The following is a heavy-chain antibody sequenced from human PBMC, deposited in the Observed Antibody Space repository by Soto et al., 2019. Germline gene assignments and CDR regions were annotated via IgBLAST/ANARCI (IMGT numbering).Heavy chain of an antibody. V-gene: IGHV4-39*01. D-gene: IGHD6-13*01. Sequence: SETLSLTCTVSGGSISSSSYYWGWIRQPPGKGLEWIGSIYYSGSTYYNPSLKSRVTISVDTSKNQFSLKLSSVTAADTAVYYCARPVLAAAYWFDPWGQGTLVTVSS. CDR3: ARPVLAAAYWFDP. CDR2: IYYSGST. J-gene: IGHJ5*02. CDR1: GGSISSSSYY.